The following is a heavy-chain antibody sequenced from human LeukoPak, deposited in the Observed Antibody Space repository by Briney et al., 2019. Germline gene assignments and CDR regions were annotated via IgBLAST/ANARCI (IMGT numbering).Heavy chain of an antibody. V-gene: IGHV5-51*01. J-gene: IGHJ4*02. D-gene: IGHD4-17*01. CDR2: IYPGDSDT. CDR1: GYSFTSYW. Sequence: GESLKISCKGSGYSFTSYWIGWVRQMPGKGLEWMGIIYPGDSDTRYSLSFQGQVTISADKSISTAYLQWSSLKASDTAMYYCARHKGGYGDLRYYFDYWGQGTLVTVSS. CDR3: ARHKGGYGDLRYYFDY.